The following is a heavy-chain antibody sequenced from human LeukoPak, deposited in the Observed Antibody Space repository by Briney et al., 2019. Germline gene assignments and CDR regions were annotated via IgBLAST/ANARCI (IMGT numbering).Heavy chain of an antibody. V-gene: IGHV1-69*13. CDR3: AGYCSSTSCYASLY. CDR1: GGTFSSYA. J-gene: IGHJ4*02. CDR2: IIPIFGTA. D-gene: IGHD2-2*01. Sequence: ASVKVSCKASGGTFSSYAISWVRQAPGQGLEWMGGIIPIFGTANYAQKFQGRVTITADESTSTAYMELSSLRSEDTAVYYCAGYCSSTSCYASLYWGQGTLVPVSA.